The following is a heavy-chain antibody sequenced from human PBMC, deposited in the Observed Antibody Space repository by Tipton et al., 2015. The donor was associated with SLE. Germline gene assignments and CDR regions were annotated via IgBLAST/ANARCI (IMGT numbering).Heavy chain of an antibody. CDR1: GGSISSHY. V-gene: IGHV4-59*11. CDR3: ARMGEWYSDYYYYALDV. CDR2: IYYSGST. Sequence: TLSLTCTVSGGSISSHYWSWIRQPPGKRLEWIGYIYYSGSTDYNPSLKSRLTFSVDASKNQFSLKLRSVTAADTAIYYCARMGEWYSDYYYYALDVWGQGTMVTVSS. D-gene: IGHD3-16*01. J-gene: IGHJ6*02.